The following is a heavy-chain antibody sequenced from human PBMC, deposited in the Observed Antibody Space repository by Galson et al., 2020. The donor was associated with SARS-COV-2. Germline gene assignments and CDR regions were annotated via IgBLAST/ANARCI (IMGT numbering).Heavy chain of an antibody. D-gene: IGHD3-22*01. V-gene: IGHV4-34*01. Sequence: SATLSLTCAVYGGSFSAYYWTWIRQPPGKGLEWIGEINHSGGTNYNSSLKSRVTISIDTSKNQFSLKLNSVTAADTAVYYCARFYYDRSGYYYVGYFDYWGQGTLVTVSS. CDR3: ARFYYDRSGYYYVGYFDY. CDR1: GGSFSAYY. J-gene: IGHJ4*02. CDR2: INHSGGT.